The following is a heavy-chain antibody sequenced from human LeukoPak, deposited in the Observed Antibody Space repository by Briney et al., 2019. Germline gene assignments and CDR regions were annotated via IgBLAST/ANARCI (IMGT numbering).Heavy chain of an antibody. J-gene: IGHJ4*02. V-gene: IGHV3-23*01. CDR1: GFTFSSYA. CDR2: ISGSGGST. CDR3: AKAADCGGDCYLLSY. Sequence: PGGSLRLSCAASGFTFSSYAMSWVRQAPGKGLEWVSAISGSGGSTYYADSVKGRFTIPRDNSKNTLYLQMNSLRAEDTAVYYCAKAADCGGDCYLLSYWGQGTLVTVSS. D-gene: IGHD2-21*02.